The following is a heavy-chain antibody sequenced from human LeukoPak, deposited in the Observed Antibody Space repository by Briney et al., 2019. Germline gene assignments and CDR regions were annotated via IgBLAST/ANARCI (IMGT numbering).Heavy chain of an antibody. V-gene: IGHV1-69*05. D-gene: IGHD3-3*01. J-gene: IGHJ5*02. CDR2: IIPIFGTA. Sequence: SVKVSCKASGGTFSSYAISWVRQAPGQGLEWMGGIIPIFGTANSAQKFQGRVTITTDESTSTAYMELSSLRSEDTAVYYCANRGMSRITIFGVDPLDWFDPWGQGTLVTVSS. CDR3: ANRGMSRITIFGVDPLDWFDP. CDR1: GGTFSSYA.